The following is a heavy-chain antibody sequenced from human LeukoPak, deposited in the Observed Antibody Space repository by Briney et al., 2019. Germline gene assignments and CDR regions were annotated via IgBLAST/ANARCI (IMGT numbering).Heavy chain of an antibody. D-gene: IGHD5-12*01. V-gene: IGHV1-3*01. Sequence: ASVKVSCKASGYTFTSYAMHWVRQAPGQRLEWMGWINAGNGNTKYSQKFQGRVTITRDTSASTAYMELSSLRSEDTAVYYCARPHPLSHVDIVAYDAFDIWGQGTMVTVSS. CDR1: GYTFTSYA. CDR3: ARPHPLSHVDIVAYDAFDI. CDR2: INAGNGNT. J-gene: IGHJ3*02.